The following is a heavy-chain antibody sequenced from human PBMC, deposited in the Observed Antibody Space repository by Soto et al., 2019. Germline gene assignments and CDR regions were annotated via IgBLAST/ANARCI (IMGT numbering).Heavy chain of an antibody. CDR3: ARRGALLWLRPYYYYGMDV. Sequence: GGSLRLSCAASGFTFGDYYMSWIRQAPGKGLEWVSSISSTGSYTYYADSVKSRFTISRDNSKNSLYLQMNSLTAEDTAVYYCARRGALLWLRPYYYYGMDVWGQGTMVTVSS. CDR1: GFTFGDYY. D-gene: IGHD5-18*01. V-gene: IGHV3-11*06. CDR2: ISSTGSYT. J-gene: IGHJ6*02.